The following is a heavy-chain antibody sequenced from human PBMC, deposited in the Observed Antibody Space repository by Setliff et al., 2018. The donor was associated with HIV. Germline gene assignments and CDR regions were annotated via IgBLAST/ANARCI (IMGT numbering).Heavy chain of an antibody. D-gene: IGHD3-16*01. V-gene: IGHV1-2*05. Sequence: ASVKVSCKASEYTFTDFYVHWVRQAPGQGLEWMGRINPKSGGPNYAQNFQGRVTMTRDTSRRTAYMELKRLTSDDTGVYYCARDGVWDEYYYYYMDVWGKGTTVTVSS. CDR2: INPKSGGP. CDR1: EYTFTDFY. J-gene: IGHJ6*03. CDR3: ARDGVWDEYYYYYMDV.